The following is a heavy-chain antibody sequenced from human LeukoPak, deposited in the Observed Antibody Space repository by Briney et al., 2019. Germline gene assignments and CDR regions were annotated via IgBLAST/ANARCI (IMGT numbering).Heavy chain of an antibody. Sequence: SQTLSLTCAISGDSVSSNSVAWNWIRQSPSRGLEWLGRTYYRSTWYNDYAVSVRGRITVNPDTSKNQFSLHLNSVTPEDTAVYYCARRLTQYDCFDLWGQGILVTVSS. V-gene: IGHV6-1*01. J-gene: IGHJ5*02. D-gene: IGHD2-2*01. CDR1: GDSVSSNSVA. CDR3: ARRLTQYDCFDL. CDR2: TYYRSTWYN.